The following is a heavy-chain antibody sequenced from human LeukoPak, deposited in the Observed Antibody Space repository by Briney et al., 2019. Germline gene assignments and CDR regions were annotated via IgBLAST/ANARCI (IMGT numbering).Heavy chain of an antibody. CDR3: ARSNYYGSGSYNY. CDR1: GGSISSGDYY. CDR2: IYYSGST. J-gene: IGHJ4*02. V-gene: IGHV4-30-4*08. Sequence: SETLSLTCTVSGGSISSGDYYWSWIRQPPWKGLEWIGYIYYSGSTYYNPSLKSRVTISVDTSKNQFSLKLSSVTAADTAVYYCARSNYYGSGSYNYLGQGTLVTVSS. D-gene: IGHD3-10*01.